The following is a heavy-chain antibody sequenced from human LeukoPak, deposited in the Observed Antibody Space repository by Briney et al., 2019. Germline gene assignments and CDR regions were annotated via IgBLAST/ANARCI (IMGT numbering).Heavy chain of an antibody. Sequence: SETLSLTCTVSGGSISSYYWSWIRQPPGKGLEWIGYIYYSGSTSYNPSLKSRVTISVDTSKNQFSLKLTSVTAADTAVYYCARGGNELTAHLLVYWGQGTLVTVSS. CDR1: GGSISSYY. V-gene: IGHV4-59*12. D-gene: IGHD2-21*02. J-gene: IGHJ4*02. CDR2: IYYSGST. CDR3: ARGGNELTAHLLVY.